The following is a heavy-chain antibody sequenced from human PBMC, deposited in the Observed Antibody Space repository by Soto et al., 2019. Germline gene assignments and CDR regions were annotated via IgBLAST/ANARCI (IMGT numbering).Heavy chain of an antibody. J-gene: IGHJ5*02. CDR3: ARGRPRGTCKFDP. CDR1: GGSFSGYY. CDR2: INHSGST. D-gene: IGHD1-1*01. Sequence: SDTLSLTCAVYGGSFSGYYWSWIRQPPGEGLEWIGEINHSGSTNYNPSLKSRVTISVDTSKNQFSLKLSSVTAADTAVYYCARGRPRGTCKFDPWGQGTLVTVSS. V-gene: IGHV4-34*01.